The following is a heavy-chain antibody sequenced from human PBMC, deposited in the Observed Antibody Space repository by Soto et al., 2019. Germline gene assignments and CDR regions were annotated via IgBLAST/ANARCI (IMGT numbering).Heavy chain of an antibody. J-gene: IGHJ4*02. Sequence: GSLRLSCTASGFTFSDYYMSWIRQAPGKGLEWVSYISSSSRYTNYADSVKGRFTISRDNAMNSLYLQMNSLRAEDTAVYYCGGSILAGVEYWGQGTLATVAA. CDR3: GGSILAGVEY. CDR2: ISSSSRYT. CDR1: GFTFSDYY. V-gene: IGHV3-11*06. D-gene: IGHD6-13*01.